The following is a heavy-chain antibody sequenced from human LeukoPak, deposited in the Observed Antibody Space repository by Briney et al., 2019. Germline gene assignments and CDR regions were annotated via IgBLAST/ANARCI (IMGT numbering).Heavy chain of an antibody. J-gene: IGHJ6*02. CDR2: IYYSGST. CDR3: ARGSVRAAAGKNYYYYYGMDV. D-gene: IGHD6-13*01. V-gene: IGHV4-61*01. Sequence: SETLSLTCTVSGGSVSSGSYYWSWIRQPPGKGLEWIGYIYYSGSTNHNPSLKSRVTISVDTSKNQFSLKLSSVTAADTAVYYCARGSVRAAAGKNYYYYYGMDVWGQGTTVTVSS. CDR1: GGSVSSGSYY.